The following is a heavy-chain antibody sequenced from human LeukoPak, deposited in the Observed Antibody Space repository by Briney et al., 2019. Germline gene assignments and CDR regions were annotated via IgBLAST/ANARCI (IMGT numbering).Heavy chain of an antibody. J-gene: IGHJ6*02. Sequence: ASVNVSCKASGYTFTSYDINWVRQATGQGLEWMGWMNPNSGNTGYAQKFQGRVTMTRNTSISTAYMELSSLRSEDTAVYYCARTPYYDFWSGYYSYYYYYGMDVWGQGTTVTVSS. V-gene: IGHV1-8*01. CDR3: ARTPYYDFWSGYYSYYYYYGMDV. CDR1: GYTFTSYD. CDR2: MNPNSGNT. D-gene: IGHD3-3*01.